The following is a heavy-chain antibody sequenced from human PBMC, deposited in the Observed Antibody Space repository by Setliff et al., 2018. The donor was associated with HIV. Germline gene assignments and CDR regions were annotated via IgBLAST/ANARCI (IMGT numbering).Heavy chain of an antibody. CDR1: GDSISRSNYY. V-gene: IGHV4-39*01. Sequence: PSETLSLTCSVSGDSISRSNYYWGWTRQSPGKGLEWVGSISSSGGTSYSAASLKSRVTLSIDTSKNQFSLKLSSVTAADTAVYYCASGELAYFDYWGQGTLVTVSS. CDR3: ASGELAYFDY. J-gene: IGHJ4*02. CDR2: ISSSGGT. D-gene: IGHD3-10*01.